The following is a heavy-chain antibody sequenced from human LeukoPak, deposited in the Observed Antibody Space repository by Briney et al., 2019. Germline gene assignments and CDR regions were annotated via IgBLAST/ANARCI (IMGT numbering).Heavy chain of an antibody. J-gene: IGHJ4*02. Sequence: GGSLRLSCAASGFTFSRNWMHWVRQAPGKGLVWVSRINSDGSSTNYADSVKGRFTISRDNAKNTLYLQMSSLRAEDTAVYCCAKIDAYWGQGTLVTVSS. CDR2: INSDGSST. CDR1: GFTFSRNW. CDR3: AKIDAY. V-gene: IGHV3-74*01.